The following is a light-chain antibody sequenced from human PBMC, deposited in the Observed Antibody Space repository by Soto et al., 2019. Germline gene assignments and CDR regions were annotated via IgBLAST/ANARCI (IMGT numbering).Light chain of an antibody. Sequence: DIVMTQSPLSLPVTPGEPASISCRSSQSLQHSNGYNYLDWYFQKPGQSPQLLIYEVSTRVSGVPDRFSGSGSGTDFTLEISRVETDDVGIYYCMQSTQLPPTFGQGTRLEIK. CDR2: EVS. CDR3: MQSTQLPPT. V-gene: IGKV2D-29*02. J-gene: IGKJ5*01. CDR1: QSLQHSNGYNY.